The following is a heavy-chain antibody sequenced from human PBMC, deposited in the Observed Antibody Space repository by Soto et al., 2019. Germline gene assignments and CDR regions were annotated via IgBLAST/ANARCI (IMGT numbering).Heavy chain of an antibody. CDR2: ISSSSYI. V-gene: IGHV3-21*01. CDR3: ARDPGYDFWSGYYTADY. CDR1: GFTFSSYS. J-gene: IGHJ4*02. D-gene: IGHD3-3*01. Sequence: GSLRLSCAASGFTFSSYSMNWVRQAPGKGLEWVSSISSSSYIYYADSVKGRFTISRDNAKNSLYLQMNSLRAEDTAVYYCARDPGYDFWSGYYTADYWGQGTLVTVSS.